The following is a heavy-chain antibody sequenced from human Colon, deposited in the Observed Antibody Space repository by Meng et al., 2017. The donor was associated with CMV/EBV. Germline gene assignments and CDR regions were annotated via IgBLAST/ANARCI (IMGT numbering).Heavy chain of an antibody. CDR1: GFTFSSYA. J-gene: IGHJ4*02. Sequence: GESLKISCAASGFTFSSYAMSWVRQAPGKGLEWVAIIWNDGHANYADSVRGRFAVSRDNANNRLYLQMSNLRAEDTAMYFCHAFGGYPYWGQGTLVTVSS. V-gene: IGHV3-23*01. CDR2: IIWNDGHA. D-gene: IGHD3-16*01. CDR3: HAFGGYPY.